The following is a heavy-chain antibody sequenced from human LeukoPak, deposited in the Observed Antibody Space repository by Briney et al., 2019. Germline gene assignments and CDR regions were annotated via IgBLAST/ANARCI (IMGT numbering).Heavy chain of an antibody. CDR2: INAGNGNP. CDR3: ARAPSPTRAFDT. V-gene: IGHV1-3*01. Sequence: ASVKVSCRASGYTFTSYAMHGVRQAPGQRLEWMGWINAGNGNPKYSQKFQGRVTITRDTSATTAYMELSSLRSEDTAVYYCARAPSPTRAFDTWGQGTMVTVSS. D-gene: IGHD5-12*01. CDR1: GYTFTSYA. J-gene: IGHJ3*02.